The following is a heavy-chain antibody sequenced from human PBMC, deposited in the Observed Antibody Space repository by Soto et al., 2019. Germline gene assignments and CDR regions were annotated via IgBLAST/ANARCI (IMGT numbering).Heavy chain of an antibody. CDR1: VYSFTTHW. Sequence: LGESLKISCVGSVYSFTTHWVAWVRQMPGKGLEWMGIFYPRDSAATYSPSFQGQVTMSADKSSSTAYLQWNSLQASDTAIYYCARGGKDGSLFFGLEVWGQGTTVTVSS. CDR3: ARGGKDGSLFFGLEV. D-gene: IGHD1-1*01. V-gene: IGHV5-51*01. J-gene: IGHJ6*02. CDR2: FYPRDSAA.